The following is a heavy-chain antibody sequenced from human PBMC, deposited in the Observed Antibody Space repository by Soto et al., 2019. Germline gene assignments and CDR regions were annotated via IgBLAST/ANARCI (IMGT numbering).Heavy chain of an antibody. V-gene: IGHV3-30-3*01. J-gene: IGHJ6*02. CDR2: ISYDGSTK. Sequence: QVQLVESGGGVVQPGRSLRLSCAASGFTFSIYAMHWVRQAPGKGLEWVAVISYDGSTKYYADSVKGRFTISRDNSKNTLYLQMNSLRAEDTAVYYCARDYYRFNSGYGFSMDVWGQGTTVTVSS. CDR3: ARDYYRFNSGYGFSMDV. CDR1: GFTFSIYA. D-gene: IGHD5-12*01.